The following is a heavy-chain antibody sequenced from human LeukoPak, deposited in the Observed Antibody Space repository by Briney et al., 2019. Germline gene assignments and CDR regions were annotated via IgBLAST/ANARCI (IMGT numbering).Heavy chain of an antibody. CDR3: ARAMYSATWTDAFDV. V-gene: IGHV4-34*01. J-gene: IGHJ3*01. CDR1: GESFSGYY. D-gene: IGHD6-13*01. CDR2: INHSGRT. Sequence: PSETLSLTCVDYGESFSGYYWTWIRQPPGKGLEWIGEINHSGRTNYNPSLKSRVTISVDTSKNQFSLKLSSVTAADTAVYYCARAMYSATWTDAFDVWGLGTMVTVSS.